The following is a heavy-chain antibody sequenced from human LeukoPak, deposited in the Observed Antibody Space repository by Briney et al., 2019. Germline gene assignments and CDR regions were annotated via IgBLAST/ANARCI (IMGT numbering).Heavy chain of an antibody. CDR1: GYTFTSYD. J-gene: IGHJ5*02. D-gene: IGHD3-9*01. V-gene: IGHV1-8*01. Sequence: ASVKVSCKASGYTFTSYDINWVRQATGQGLEWMGWMNPNSGNTGYAQKFQGRVTMTRNTSISTAYMELSSLRSEDTAVYYCARAATVLRYFGFDPWGQGTLDTVSS. CDR2: MNPNSGNT. CDR3: ARAATVLRYFGFDP.